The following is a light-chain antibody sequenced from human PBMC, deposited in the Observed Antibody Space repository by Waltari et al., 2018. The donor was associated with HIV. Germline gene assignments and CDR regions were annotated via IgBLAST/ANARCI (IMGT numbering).Light chain of an antibody. CDR2: AAS. Sequence: DIQMTQSPSSLSASVGDRVTITCRAGQSISTYLNWYQQKPGKAPKLLVYAASNLQSVVPSRFSGSGSGTDFTLTISSLQPEDFATYYCQQTYSTFVSTFGQGTKVEIK. CDR3: QQTYSTFVST. V-gene: IGKV1-39*01. CDR1: QSISTY. J-gene: IGKJ2*01.